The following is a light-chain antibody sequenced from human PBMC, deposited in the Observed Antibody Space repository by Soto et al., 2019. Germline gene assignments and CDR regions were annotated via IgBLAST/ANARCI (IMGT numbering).Light chain of an antibody. J-gene: IGLJ2*01. Sequence: QLVLTQPPSASGTPGQRVTISCSGSSSNIGSNTVNWYQQLPGTAPKLLISSNDQRPSGVPDRFSGSKSGTSASLAISGLQSDDESDYYCAAWDDSLHAVVFGGGTKVTVL. CDR3: AAWDDSLHAVV. CDR1: SSNIGSNT. V-gene: IGLV1-44*01. CDR2: SND.